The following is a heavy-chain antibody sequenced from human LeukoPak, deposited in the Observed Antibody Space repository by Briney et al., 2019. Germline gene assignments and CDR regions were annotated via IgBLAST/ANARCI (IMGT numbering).Heavy chain of an antibody. CDR3: AKDTPTTGYHLAS. CDR2: IRYDGSDK. V-gene: IGHV3-30*02. D-gene: IGHD1-1*01. J-gene: IGHJ4*02. CDR1: GFTLRGYG. Sequence: QPGGSLRLSCAASGFTLRGYGMHWVRQAPGKGLEWVAFIRYDGSDKSYADSVKGRFTISRDNSENTLYLQINSLRVEDTAVYYCAKDTPTTGYHLASWGQGTLVTVSS.